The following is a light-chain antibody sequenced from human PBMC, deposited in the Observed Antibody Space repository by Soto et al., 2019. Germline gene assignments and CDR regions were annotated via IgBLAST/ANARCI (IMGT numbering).Light chain of an antibody. CDR3: QTWGTGFQV. Sequence: QLVLTQSPSGSASLGASVKLTCTLSSGHSSYAIAWHQMQPGKGPRYLMDLNNDGSHTKGDGIPDRFSGSSSGAERYLIISSLQSEDEADYYCQTWGTGFQVFGGGIKLTVL. V-gene: IGLV4-69*01. CDR2: LNNDGSH. CDR1: SGHSSYA. J-gene: IGLJ2*01.